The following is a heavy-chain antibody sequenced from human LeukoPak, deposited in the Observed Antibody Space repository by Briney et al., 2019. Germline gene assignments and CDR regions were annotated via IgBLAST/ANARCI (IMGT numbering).Heavy chain of an antibody. V-gene: IGHV1-46*01. D-gene: IGHD1-7*01. CDR2: INPSGGST. CDR1: GYTFTSYY. J-gene: IGHJ4*02. Sequence: ASVTLSCKASGYTFTSYYMHWVRQAPGQGLEWMGIINPSGGSTSYAQKFQGRVTMTRDTSTSTVYMELSSLRSEDTAVYYCARDRTGTTDYRGQGTLNSLSS. CDR3: ARDRTGTTDY.